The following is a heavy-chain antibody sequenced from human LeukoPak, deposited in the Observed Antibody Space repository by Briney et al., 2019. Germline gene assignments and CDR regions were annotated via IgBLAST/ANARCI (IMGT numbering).Heavy chain of an antibody. CDR1: GGSFSGYY. CDR2: INHSGST. Sequence: SETLSLTCAVYGGSFSGYYWNWIRQPPGKGLEWIGEINHSGSTNYNPSLKNRVTISVDTSKNQFSLKLSSVTAADTAVYYCARVHGYSGYDADYWGQGTLVTVSS. J-gene: IGHJ4*02. CDR3: ARVHGYSGYDADY. V-gene: IGHV4-34*01. D-gene: IGHD5-12*01.